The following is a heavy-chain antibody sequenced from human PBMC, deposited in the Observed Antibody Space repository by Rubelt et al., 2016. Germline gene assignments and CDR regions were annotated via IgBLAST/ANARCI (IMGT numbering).Heavy chain of an antibody. CDR1: GYTFTSYD. V-gene: IGHV1-18*01. J-gene: IGHJ4*02. CDR3: ASGQIEQWPTY. CDR2: ISAYNGNT. Sequence: QVQLVQSGAEVKKPGASVKVSCKASGYTFTSYDINWVRQATGQGLEWMGWISAYNGNTNYAQKLQGRVTMTTDTSTSTADMELRSLRSDDTAVYYCASGQIEQWPTYWGQGALVIVSS. D-gene: IGHD6-19*01.